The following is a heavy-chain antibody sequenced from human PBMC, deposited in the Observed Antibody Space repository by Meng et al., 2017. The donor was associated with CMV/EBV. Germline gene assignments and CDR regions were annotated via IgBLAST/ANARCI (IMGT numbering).Heavy chain of an antibody. Sequence: ASVSSYDWSWLRRPAGKGLVWIVRIDTSGSTSYNPSLKSRITMSVDTSKDQFSLKLISVTAADTAVYYCAREEITMVRGVLNYFDYWGQGTLVTVSS. CDR2: IDTSGST. CDR3: AREEITMVRGVLNYFDY. CDR1: ASVSSYD. D-gene: IGHD3-10*01. V-gene: IGHV4-4*07. J-gene: IGHJ4*02.